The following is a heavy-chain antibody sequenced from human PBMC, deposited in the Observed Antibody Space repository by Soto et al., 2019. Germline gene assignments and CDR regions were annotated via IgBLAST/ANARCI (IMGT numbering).Heavy chain of an antibody. CDR2: VSTSGRST. CDR1: GFIFSEST. J-gene: IGHJ4*02. V-gene: IGHV3-64D*06. Sequence: EVQLVESGGGLVQPGGSLRLSCSASGFIFSESTIYWVRQVPGKGLEAISAVSTSGRSTYYADSVKDRFTNSRDNSKNTLFLQMGSLRPEDTAIYYCVKQAHGLDGVAFDYWGQGTQVTVAS. D-gene: IGHD2-15*01. CDR3: VKQAHGLDGVAFDY.